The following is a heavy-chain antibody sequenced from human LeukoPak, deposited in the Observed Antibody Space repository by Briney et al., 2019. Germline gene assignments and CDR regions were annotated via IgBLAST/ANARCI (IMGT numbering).Heavy chain of an antibody. CDR3: ALSWYTSGYDD. CDR2: VSGSGDTT. CDR1: GFTFSNYA. V-gene: IGHV3-23*01. J-gene: IGHJ4*03. Sequence: GESLTLSCAASGFTFSNYAMTWVRQAPGKGLEWVAGVSGSGDTTYYADCVKGRFTISRDNSKNTLFLQMNSLRAEDTAGYYCALSWYTSGYDDWGEG. D-gene: IGHD2-2*02.